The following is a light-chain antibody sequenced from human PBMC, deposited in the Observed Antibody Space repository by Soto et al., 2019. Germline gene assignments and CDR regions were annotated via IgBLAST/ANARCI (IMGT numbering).Light chain of an antibody. V-gene: IGKV3-11*01. CDR1: QSVSSY. Sequence: EIVLTESTATLALSPGERSTPFCSASQSVSSYLAWYQQKPGQAPRLLIYDASNRATGIPARFSGSGSGTDFTLTIISLEPEDFAVYYCQQRSNWPPLTFGQGTRLEIK. J-gene: IGKJ5*01. CDR3: QQRSNWPPLT. CDR2: DAS.